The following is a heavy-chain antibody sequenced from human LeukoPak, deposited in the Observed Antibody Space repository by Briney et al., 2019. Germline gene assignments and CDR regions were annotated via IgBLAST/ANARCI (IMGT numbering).Heavy chain of an antibody. CDR2: TYYRSKWYN. D-gene: IGHD3-9*01. Sequence: SQTLSLTCAISGDSVSSNSAAWNWIRQSPSRGLEWLGRTYYRSKWYNDYAVSVKSRITINPDTSKNQFSLQLNSVTPEDTAVYYCASTHYDILTGYALFDIWGQGTMVTVSS. CDR1: GDSVSSNSAA. CDR3: ASTHYDILTGYALFDI. J-gene: IGHJ3*02. V-gene: IGHV6-1*01.